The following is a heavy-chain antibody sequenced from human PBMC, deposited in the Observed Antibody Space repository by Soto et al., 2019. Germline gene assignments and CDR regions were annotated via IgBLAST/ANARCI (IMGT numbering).Heavy chain of an antibody. CDR3: AKVPGIAAAVTGPFDY. V-gene: IGHV3-23*01. D-gene: IGHD6-13*01. CDR1: GFIFKNYA. J-gene: IGHJ4*02. Sequence: GGSLRLSCAGSGFIFKNYAVSWVRQAPGKGLEWVSAISGSGLSTYYADSVKGRFTISRDNSKNTLYLQMNSPRADDTAVYYCAKVPGIAAAVTGPFDYWGQGTLVTVSS. CDR2: ISGSGLST.